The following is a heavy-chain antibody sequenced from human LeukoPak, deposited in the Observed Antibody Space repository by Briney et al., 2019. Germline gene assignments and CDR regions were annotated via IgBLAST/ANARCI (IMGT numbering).Heavy chain of an antibody. D-gene: IGHD1-1*01. CDR2: ISSSGSHI. V-gene: IGHV3-21*01. J-gene: IGHJ4*02. CDR3: ARDWNDAPFDY. Sequence: GGSLRLSCAASGFTFSSYSMNWVRQAPGKGLEWVSSISSSGSHIYYADSVKGRITISRDNAKNSLYLQMNSLRAEDTAVYYCARDWNDAPFDYWGQGTLVTVSS. CDR1: GFTFSSYS.